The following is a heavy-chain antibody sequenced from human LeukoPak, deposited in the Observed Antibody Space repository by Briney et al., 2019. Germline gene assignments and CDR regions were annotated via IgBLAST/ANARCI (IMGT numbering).Heavy chain of an antibody. CDR2: IYSSGST. D-gene: IGHD2-15*01. J-gene: IGHJ6*03. Sequence: SQTLSLTCTVSGGSISSGGYYWSWIRQPAGKGLEWLGRIYSSGSTNYNPSLKSRVSISVDTSKNEFSLKLSSVTAADTAVYFCARVGSGGSSYGYYYYMDVWGKGTTVTISS. CDR1: GGSISSGGYY. V-gene: IGHV4-61*02. CDR3: ARVGSGGSSYGYYYYMDV.